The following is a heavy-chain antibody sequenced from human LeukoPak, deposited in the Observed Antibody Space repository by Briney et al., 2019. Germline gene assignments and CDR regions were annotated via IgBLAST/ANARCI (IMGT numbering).Heavy chain of an antibody. CDR3: ARGDSGYDYGFDN. J-gene: IGHJ4*02. Sequence: SVKVSCKASGGTFSSHAISRVRQAPGQGLEWVGGIIPIFGTTNYAQKFQGRVTITTDESTSTGYMELRSLRSDDTAVYYCARGDSGYDYGFDNWGQGTLVTVSS. D-gene: IGHD5-12*01. CDR2: IIPIFGTT. CDR1: GGTFSSHA. V-gene: IGHV1-69*05.